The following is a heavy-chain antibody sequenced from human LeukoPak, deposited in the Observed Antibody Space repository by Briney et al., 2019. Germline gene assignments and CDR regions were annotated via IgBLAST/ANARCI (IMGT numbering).Heavy chain of an antibody. Sequence: GGSLRLSCAASGPTFNSYAMTWVRQAPGEGLEWVSALSGSGGRTYYADSVKGRFTISRDNSKNRLYLQMDSLRAEDTAVYYGAKDASLRSFDPRGYFDYWGQGTLVTVSS. D-gene: IGHD3-9*01. CDR3: AKDASLRSFDPRGYFDY. CDR2: LSGSGGRT. J-gene: IGHJ4*02. CDR1: GPTFNSYA. V-gene: IGHV3-23*01.